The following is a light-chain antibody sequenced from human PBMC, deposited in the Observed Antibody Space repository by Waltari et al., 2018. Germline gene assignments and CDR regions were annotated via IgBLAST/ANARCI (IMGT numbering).Light chain of an antibody. Sequence: SYDLTPPLSVSVALGRTDTITCDGYKIRVSNVDWYHQRPGQAPVLVIYRYANRPSGIPERLSGSNSGHTATLTISRAQAGDEADYFCQVWDSDTAHVIFGGGTKLTV. J-gene: IGLJ2*01. CDR1: KIRVSN. CDR3: QVWDSDTAHVI. CDR2: RYA. V-gene: IGLV3-9*01.